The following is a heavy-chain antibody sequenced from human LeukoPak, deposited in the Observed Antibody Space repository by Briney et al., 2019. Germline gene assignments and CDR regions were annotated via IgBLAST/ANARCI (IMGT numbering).Heavy chain of an antibody. CDR1: GSTFSSYG. V-gene: IGHV3-33*01. D-gene: IGHD4-11*01. J-gene: IGHJ4*02. CDR2: IWYDGSNK. Sequence: PGRSLRLSCAASGSTFSSYGMHWVRQAPGKGLEWVAVIWYDGSNKYYADSVKGRFTISRDNSKNTLYLQMNSLRAEDTAVYYCARDHVPTMTTLGYWGQGTLVTVSS. CDR3: ARDHVPTMTTLGY.